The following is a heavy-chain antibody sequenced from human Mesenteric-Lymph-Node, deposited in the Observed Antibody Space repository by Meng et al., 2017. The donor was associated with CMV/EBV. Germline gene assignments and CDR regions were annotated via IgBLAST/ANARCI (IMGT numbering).Heavy chain of an antibody. CDR3: ARGSGVRFLEWLHPNWFDP. CDR2: IYHSGST. Sequence: SETLSLTCTVSGYSISSGYYWGWIRQPPGKGLEWIGSIYHSGSTYYNPSLKSRVTISVDTSKNQFSLKLSSVTAADTAVYYCARGSGVRFLEWLHPNWFDPWGQGTLVTVSS. V-gene: IGHV4-38-2*02. J-gene: IGHJ5*02. D-gene: IGHD3-3*01. CDR1: GYSISSGYY.